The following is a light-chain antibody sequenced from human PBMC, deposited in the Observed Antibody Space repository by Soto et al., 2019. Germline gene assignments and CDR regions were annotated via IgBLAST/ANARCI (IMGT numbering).Light chain of an antibody. J-gene: IGLJ2*01. CDR3: QSYDATTVV. V-gene: IGLV6-57*04. Sequence: NFMLTQPHSVSESPGKTVIISCTRSSGGIASNYVQWYQQRPGSAPTIVIYKNNERPSGVPARFSGSTDGSSNSASLTISGLQIEDEADYYCQSYDATTVVFGGGTKVTVL. CDR2: KNN. CDR1: SGGIASNY.